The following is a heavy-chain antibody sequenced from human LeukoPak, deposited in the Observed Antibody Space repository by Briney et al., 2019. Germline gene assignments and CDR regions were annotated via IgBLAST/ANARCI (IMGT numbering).Heavy chain of an antibody. J-gene: IGHJ6*03. CDR2: INPNSGGT. D-gene: IGHD6-13*01. CDR1: GYSFTAYG. Sequence: ASVKVSCKASGYSFTAYGITWMRQAPGQGLEWMGRINPNSGGTNYAQKFQGRVTMTRDTSISTAYMELSRLRSDDTAVYYCARDSSRHYYYYYMDVWGKGTTVTVSS. V-gene: IGHV1-2*06. CDR3: ARDSSRHYYYYYMDV.